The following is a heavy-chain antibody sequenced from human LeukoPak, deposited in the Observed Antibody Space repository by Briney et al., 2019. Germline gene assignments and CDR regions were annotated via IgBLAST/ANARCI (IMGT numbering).Heavy chain of an antibody. CDR2: MNPNSGNT. J-gene: IGHJ6*02. CDR3: ARGGSSFYSSGWYALEYGMDV. CDR1: GYTFTSYD. Sequence: GASVKVPCKASGYTFTSYDINWVRQATGQGLEWMGWMNPNSGNTGYAQKFQGRVTMTRNTSISTAYMELSSLRSEDTAVYYCARGGSSFYSSGWYALEYGMDVWGQGTTVTVSS. D-gene: IGHD6-19*01. V-gene: IGHV1-8*01.